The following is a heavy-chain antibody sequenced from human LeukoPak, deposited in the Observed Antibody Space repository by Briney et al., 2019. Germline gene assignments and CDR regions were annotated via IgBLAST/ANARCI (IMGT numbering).Heavy chain of an antibody. CDR2: ISRSGGKT. J-gene: IGHJ4*02. CDR3: AKDQLRLGELSPLDY. CDR1: GFTFTTYA. D-gene: IGHD3-16*02. Sequence: GGSLRLSCAASGFTFTTYAMSWVRQAPGKGLEWVSGISRSGGKTSYADSVKGRFTISRDNSKNTLYLQMNSLRGEDTAAYYCAKDQLRLGELSPLDYWGQGTLVTVSS. V-gene: IGHV3-23*01.